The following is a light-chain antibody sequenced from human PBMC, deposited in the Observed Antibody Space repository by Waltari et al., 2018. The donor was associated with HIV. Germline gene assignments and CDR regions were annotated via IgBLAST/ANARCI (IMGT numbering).Light chain of an antibody. CDR2: KDN. Sequence: SFELTQPPSMSVSPGQTARITCSGDVLPKKYVHWYQQRAGQAPVLLIYKDNERPSGIPERFSGSSSGTTVTFTSSGVQAEDEADYYCLSTDITGTSYVFGSGTKVTVI. J-gene: IGLJ1*01. CDR1: VLPKKY. V-gene: IGLV3-25*03. CDR3: LSTDITGTSYV.